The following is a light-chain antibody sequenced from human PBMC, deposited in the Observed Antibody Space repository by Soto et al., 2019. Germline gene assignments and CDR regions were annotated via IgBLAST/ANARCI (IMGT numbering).Light chain of an antibody. V-gene: IGKV1-5*01. CDR3: QQSYSTPIT. CDR1: QSISSW. J-gene: IGKJ5*01. Sequence: DIQMTQSPSTLAASVGDRVTITCRASQSISSWLAWYQQEPGEAPKLLIYDASALPRGVPSRFRGRGSGTDFTLTISSLQPEDFATYFCQQSYSTPITFGQGTRLEIK. CDR2: DAS.